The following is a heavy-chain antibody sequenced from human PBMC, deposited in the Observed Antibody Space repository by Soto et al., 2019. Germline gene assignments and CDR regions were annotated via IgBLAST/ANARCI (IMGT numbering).Heavy chain of an antibody. CDR1: GFTFSSYG. D-gene: IGHD3-10*01. V-gene: IGHV3-30*18. Sequence: GGSLRLSCAASGFTFSSYGMHWVRQAPGKGLEWVAVISYDGSNKYYADSVKGRFTISRDNSKNTLYLQMNSLRAEDTAVYYCAKDHRRITMVRGVTYDYWGQGTLVTVSS. CDR3: AKDHRRITMVRGVTYDY. CDR2: ISYDGSNK. J-gene: IGHJ4*02.